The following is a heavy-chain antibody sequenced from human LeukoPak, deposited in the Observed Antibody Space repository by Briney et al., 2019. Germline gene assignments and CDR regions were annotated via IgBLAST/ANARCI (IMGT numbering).Heavy chain of an antibody. V-gene: IGHV6-1*01. D-gene: IGHD2-15*01. CDR2: TYYRSKWFN. J-gene: IGHJ3*02. Sequence: SQTLSLTCAISGDSVSSSSGVWGWISYSPSRGLEWLGRTYYRSKWFNDSAVTMKSRIVVTPDTSKIQYSLQLNSMTPEDTAVYYCARGSAFDIWGQGTTGTVSS. CDR1: GDSVSSSSGV. CDR3: ARGSAFDI.